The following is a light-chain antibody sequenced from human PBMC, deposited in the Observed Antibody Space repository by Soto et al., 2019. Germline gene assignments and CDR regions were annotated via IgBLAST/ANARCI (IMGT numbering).Light chain of an antibody. V-gene: IGKV1-13*02. CDR3: QQFNTYPLT. J-gene: IGKJ5*01. Sequence: AIQLTQSPSSLSASVGDRVTITCRASQDIRGALAWYEQKPGNAPKLLIFDVSTLQSGVPSRFSGSGSGTYFTLTISSLQPEDFGTYYCQQFNTYPLTLGQGTRLEIK. CDR1: QDIRGA. CDR2: DVS.